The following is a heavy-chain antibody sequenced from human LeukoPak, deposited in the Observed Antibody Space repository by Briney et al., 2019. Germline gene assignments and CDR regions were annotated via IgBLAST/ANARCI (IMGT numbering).Heavy chain of an antibody. J-gene: IGHJ4*02. CDR3: ARDDNWGFDY. Sequence: GGSLRLSCAASGFDFSSHGMNWVRQAPGKGLEWVANTRGSGSGMGSGNYYAGSVKGRFTISRDSAKNSLYLQMSSLRAEDTAFYYCARDDNWGFDYWGQGALVTVSS. CDR2: TRGSGSGM. CDR1: GFDFSSHG. D-gene: IGHD7-27*01. V-gene: IGHV3-21*05.